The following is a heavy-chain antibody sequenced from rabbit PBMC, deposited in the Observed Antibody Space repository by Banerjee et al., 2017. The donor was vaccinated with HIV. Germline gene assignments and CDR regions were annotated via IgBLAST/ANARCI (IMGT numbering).Heavy chain of an antibody. CDR2: MNIGSGKI. CDR1: GIGFSSNA. V-gene: IGHV1S40*01. CDR3: ASNSGYAGYGYTAVNV. J-gene: IGHJ4*01. Sequence: QSLEESGGDLVKPGASLTLTCTASGIGFSSNAMCWVRQAPGKGLELIACMNIGSGKIWYASWVNGRFTISKTSSTTVFLQMTSLTVADTATYFCASNSGYAGYGYTAVNVWGPGTLVTVS. D-gene: IGHD7-1*01.